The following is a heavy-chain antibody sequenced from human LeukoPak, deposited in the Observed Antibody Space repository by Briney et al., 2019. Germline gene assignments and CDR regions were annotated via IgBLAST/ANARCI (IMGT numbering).Heavy chain of an antibody. CDR3: AKRATAGGFDS. CDR1: GSSFSSYA. Sequence: GGSLRLSCEAPGSSFSSYAMSWVRQAPGEGLEWVSASSGSGDSADYADAVKGRFTISRDNSKSTLYLQMTSLRVDDTAVYYCAKRATAGGFDSWGQGTLVTVSS. V-gene: IGHV3-23*01. D-gene: IGHD6-13*01. J-gene: IGHJ4*02. CDR2: SSGSGDSA.